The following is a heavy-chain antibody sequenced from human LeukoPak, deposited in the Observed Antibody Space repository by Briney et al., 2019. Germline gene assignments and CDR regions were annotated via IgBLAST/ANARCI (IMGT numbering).Heavy chain of an antibody. D-gene: IGHD6-19*01. CDR2: INPNSGGT. J-gene: IGHJ4*02. V-gene: IGHV1-2*02. CDR1: GYTFTGYF. Sequence: EASVKVSCKASGYTFTGYFMHWVRQAPGQGLEWMGWINPNSGGTNYAQRFQGRVTMTRDTSISTAYMELSRLSSDDTAVYYCARALAVAADFGSWGQGTLVTVSS. CDR3: ARALAVAADFGS.